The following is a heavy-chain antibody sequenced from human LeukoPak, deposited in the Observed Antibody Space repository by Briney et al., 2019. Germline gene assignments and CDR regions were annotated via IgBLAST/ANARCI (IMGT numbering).Heavy chain of an antibody. J-gene: IGHJ5*02. D-gene: IGHD6-19*01. CDR2: INYSGST. V-gene: IGHV4-39*07. Sequence: SETLSLTCTVSGGSISSSSYYWGWIRQPPGKGPEWIGSINYSGSTNYNPSLKSRVTISLDTSKNQFSLKLNSVTAADTAVYYCASVRGYSSGWYASGFDPWGQGTLVTVSS. CDR1: GGSISSSSYY. CDR3: ASVRGYSSGWYASGFDP.